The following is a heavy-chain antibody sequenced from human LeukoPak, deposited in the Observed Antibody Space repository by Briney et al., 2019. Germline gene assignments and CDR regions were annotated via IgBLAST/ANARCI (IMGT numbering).Heavy chain of an antibody. CDR2: ISDSSSYI. V-gene: IGHV3-21*01. Sequence: GGSLILSCAASGFSFSSYTMSWVRQAPGKRLEWVSSISDSSSYIYNADSVKGRFTISRDNAKNSLYLQMNSLRAEDTAVYYCAREGSGSHYNVVLDYWGQGTLVTVSS. CDR3: AREGSGSHYNVVLDY. D-gene: IGHD3-10*01. CDR1: GFSFSSYT. J-gene: IGHJ4*02.